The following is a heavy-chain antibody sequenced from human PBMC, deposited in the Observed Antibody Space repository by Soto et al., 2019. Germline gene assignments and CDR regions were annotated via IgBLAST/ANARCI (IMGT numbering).Heavy chain of an antibody. CDR3: AKGSGFEPVGDYYYYYMDV. CDR2: ISGSGGST. J-gene: IGHJ6*03. Sequence: GGSLRLSCAASGFTFSSYAMSWVRQAPGKGLEWVSAISGSGGSTYYADSVKGRFTISRDNSKNTLYLQMNSLRAEDTAVYYCAKGSGFEPVGDYYYYYMDVWGKGTTVTVSS. CDR1: GFTFSSYA. V-gene: IGHV3-23*01. D-gene: IGHD3-3*01.